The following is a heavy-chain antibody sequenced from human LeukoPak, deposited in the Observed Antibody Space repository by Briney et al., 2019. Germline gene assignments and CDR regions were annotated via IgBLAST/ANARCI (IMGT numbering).Heavy chain of an antibody. J-gene: IGHJ4*02. Sequence: SETLSLTCAVSGYSISSGYYWGWIRQPPGKGLEWVGSIYHSGSTYYNPSLKSRVTISVDTSKNQFSLKLSSATAADTAVYYCARLPGYYDSSGSAYYFDYWGQGTLVTVSS. CDR3: ARLPGYYDSSGSAYYFDY. D-gene: IGHD3-22*01. CDR1: GYSISSGYY. V-gene: IGHV4-38-2*01. CDR2: IYHSGST.